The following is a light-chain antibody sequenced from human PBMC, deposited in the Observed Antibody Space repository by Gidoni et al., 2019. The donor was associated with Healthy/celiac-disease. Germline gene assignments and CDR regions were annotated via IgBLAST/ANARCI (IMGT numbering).Light chain of an antibody. J-gene: IGLJ2*01. CDR1: SSNIGAGYD. CDR2: GNS. V-gene: IGLV1-40*01. CDR3: QSYDSSLSGSV. Sequence: QSLLTQPPSVSGAPGPRVTISCTGSSSNIGAGYDVHWYQQLPGTAPKLLIYGNSNRPSGGPDRFSGSKSGTSASLAITGLQAEDEADYYCQSYDSSLSGSVFGGGTKLTVL.